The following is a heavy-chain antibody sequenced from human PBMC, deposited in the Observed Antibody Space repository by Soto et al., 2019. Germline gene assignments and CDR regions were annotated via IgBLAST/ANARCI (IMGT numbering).Heavy chain of an antibody. CDR3: ANLQDIVLVPAAIAYYYYGMDV. Sequence: EVQLVESGGGLVKPGGSLRLSCAASGFTFSSYSMNWVRQAPGKGLEWVSSISSSSSDIYYADSVKGRFTISRDNAKNSLYMQMNRLRAEDTAVYYCANLQDIVLVPAAIAYYYYGMDVWGQGTTVTVSS. CDR2: ISSSSSDI. V-gene: IGHV3-21*01. J-gene: IGHJ6*02. D-gene: IGHD2-2*02. CDR1: GFTFSSYS.